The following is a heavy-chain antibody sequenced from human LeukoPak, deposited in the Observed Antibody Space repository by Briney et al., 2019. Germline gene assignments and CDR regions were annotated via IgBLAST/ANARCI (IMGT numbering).Heavy chain of an antibody. CDR3: AKARAAVVEAAINY. V-gene: IGHV3-23*01. J-gene: IGHJ4*02. D-gene: IGHD2-15*01. CDR2: VNSNDRP. Sequence: GGSMRLSCAASGFNFSNYAMTWVRQTPGKGLEWVSTVNSNDRPYYADSVKGRFTISRDNSKNTLYLQMNTLRVEDTALYYCAKARAAVVEAAINYWGQGILVTVSP. CDR1: GFNFSNYA.